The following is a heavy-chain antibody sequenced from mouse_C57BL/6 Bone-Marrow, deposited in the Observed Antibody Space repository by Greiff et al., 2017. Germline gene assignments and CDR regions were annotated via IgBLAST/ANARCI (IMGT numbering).Heavy chain of an antibody. D-gene: IGHD2-5*01. CDR1: GFTFHTYA. J-gene: IGHJ4*01. Sequence: DVKLVESGGGLVQPKGSLKLSCAASGFTFHTYALHWVRQAPGKGLAWVARIRSKSSTYATYYADSVKDSFTISRDDSQSMLYLQMNNRKTEDTAMEYCVRDYSNLYAMDYWGQGTSVTVSS. CDR2: IRSKSSTYAT. V-gene: IGHV10-3*01. CDR3: VRDYSNLYAMDY.